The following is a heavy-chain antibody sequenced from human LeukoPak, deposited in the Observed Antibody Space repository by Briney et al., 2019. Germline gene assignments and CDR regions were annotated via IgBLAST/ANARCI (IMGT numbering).Heavy chain of an antibody. Sequence: SETLSLTCTVSGGTISSYYWSWIRQPPGKGLEWIGYIYYSGSTNYNPSLKSRVTISVDTSKNQFSLKLSSVTAADTAVYYCARGYEPGAFDIWGQGTMVTVSS. V-gene: IGHV4-59*01. J-gene: IGHJ3*02. CDR2: IYYSGST. CDR3: ARGYEPGAFDI. CDR1: GGTISSYY. D-gene: IGHD1-1*01.